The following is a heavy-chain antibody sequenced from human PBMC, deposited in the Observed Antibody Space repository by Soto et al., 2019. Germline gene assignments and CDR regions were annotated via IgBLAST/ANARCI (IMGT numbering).Heavy chain of an antibody. D-gene: IGHD4-17*01. Sequence: EVELVESGGGLVQPGRSLRLSCAASGFPFDDHAMHWVRHVPWKGLEWVSGISWKSDVKGYADSVKGRFTISRDNAKTSLFLQMNSLRTADTAVYDWARDPIRTLTTFEHWGQGILVTVSS. CDR2: ISWKSDVK. J-gene: IGHJ4*02. CDR1: GFPFDDHA. V-gene: IGHV3-9*01. CDR3: ARDPIRTLTTFEH.